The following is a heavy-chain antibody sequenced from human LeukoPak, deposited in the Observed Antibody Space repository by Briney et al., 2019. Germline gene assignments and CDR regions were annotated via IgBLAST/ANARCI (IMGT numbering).Heavy chain of an antibody. CDR1: GFTFSSYC. CDR2: ISYDGSNK. V-gene: IGHV3-30*03. Sequence: GSLRLSCAASGFTFSSYCMHWVRQAPGKGLEWVAVISYDGSNKYYADSVKGRFTISRDNAKNSVYLQMNSLRAEDTAVYYCARDSGWGNDYWAREPRSPSPQ. D-gene: IGHD6-19*01. J-gene: IGHJ4*02. CDR3: ARDSGWGNDY.